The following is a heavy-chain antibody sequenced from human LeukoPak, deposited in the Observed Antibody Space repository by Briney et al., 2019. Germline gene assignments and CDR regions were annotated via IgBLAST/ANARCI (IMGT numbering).Heavy chain of an antibody. V-gene: IGHV1-18*01. Sequence: ASVKVSCKASGYTFTSSGISWVRPAPGQGLEWMGWINTYTGYSKYAQNLQGRVTMTADTSTSTAYMELSSLRSDDTAMYYCAKNSSGGYSDYWGQGTLVTVSS. J-gene: IGHJ4*02. CDR2: INTYTGYS. CDR3: AKNSSGGYSDY. CDR1: GYTFTSSG. D-gene: IGHD6-19*01.